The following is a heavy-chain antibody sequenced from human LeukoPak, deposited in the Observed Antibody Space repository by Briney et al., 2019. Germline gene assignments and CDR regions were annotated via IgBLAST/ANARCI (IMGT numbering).Heavy chain of an antibody. CDR2: ISDSGGSP. V-gene: IGHV3-23*01. CDR3: AKDLRYLGVVAGSAFGY. CDR1: GLTLSRYA. Sequence: PGGSLRLSCAASGLTLSRYAMSWVRQAPGKGLEGVSDISDSGGSPYYADPVKGRFTISRDNSKNTLYLQMNSLRAEDTAVYYFAKDLRYLGVVAGSAFGYWGQGTLVTVSS. D-gene: IGHD3-10*01. J-gene: IGHJ4*02.